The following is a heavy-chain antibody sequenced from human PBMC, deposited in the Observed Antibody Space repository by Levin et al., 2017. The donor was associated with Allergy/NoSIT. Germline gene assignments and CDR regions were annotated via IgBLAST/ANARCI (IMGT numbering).Heavy chain of an antibody. V-gene: IGHV3-30*18. D-gene: IGHD3-10*01. CDR1: GFTFSSYG. CDR2: ISYDGSNK. Sequence: SCAASGFTFSSYGMHWVRQAPGKGLEWVAVISYDGSNKYYADSVKGRFTISRDNSKNTLYLQMNSLRAEDTAVYYCAKDLWFGELLPGGDAFDVWGQGTMVTVSS. J-gene: IGHJ3*01. CDR3: AKDLWFGELLPGGDAFDV.